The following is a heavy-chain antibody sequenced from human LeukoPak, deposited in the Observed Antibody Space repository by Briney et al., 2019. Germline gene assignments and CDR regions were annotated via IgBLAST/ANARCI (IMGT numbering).Heavy chain of an antibody. D-gene: IGHD3-22*01. CDR2: IGVGGGDT. V-gene: IGHV3-23*01. CDR1: GFAFSSHA. J-gene: IGHJ4*02. CDR3: AKELYYYDSSGSFDY. Sequence: GGSLRLFCAASGFAFSSHAMSWVRQAPGKGLEWVSGIGVGGGDTYYADSVKGRFTISRDNSKNTLYLQMNSLRAEDTAVYYCAKELYYYDSSGSFDYWGQGTLDAVPS.